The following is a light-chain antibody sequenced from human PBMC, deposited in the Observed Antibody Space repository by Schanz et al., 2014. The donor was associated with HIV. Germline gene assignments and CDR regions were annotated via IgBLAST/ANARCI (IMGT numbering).Light chain of an antibody. CDR2: EGS. V-gene: IGLV2-14*02. Sequence: QSVLTQPASVSGSPGQSITISCTGTTSDIGTYDLVSWYQQHPGRAPKLLIYEGSERPSGVPDRFSGSKSGNTASLTVSGLQAADEADYYCSSYAGSNKNVFGTGTKLTVL. CDR3: SSYAGSNKNV. CDR1: TSDIGTYDL. J-gene: IGLJ1*01.